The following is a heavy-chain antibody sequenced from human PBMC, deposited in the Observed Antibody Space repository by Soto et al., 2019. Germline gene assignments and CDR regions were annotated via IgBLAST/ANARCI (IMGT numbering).Heavy chain of an antibody. D-gene: IGHD7-27*01. CDR1: GFTFSDYA. J-gene: IGHJ5*02. Sequence: QVQVVESGGGEVQPGGSLRLSCAASGFTFSDYAFHWVRQAPGKGLEWVTLISHDGTKKDYADSVKGRFTISRDNSKNTFYLQMSGLKPEDTAVYYCASRFGSTWAGGLGRRPFDPWGPGTLVTVSS. V-gene: IGHV3-30*14. CDR2: ISHDGTKK. CDR3: ASRFGSTWAGGLGRRPFDP.